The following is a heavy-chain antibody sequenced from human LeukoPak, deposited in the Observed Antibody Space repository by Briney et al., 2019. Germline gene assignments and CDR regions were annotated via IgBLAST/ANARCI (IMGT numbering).Heavy chain of an antibody. CDR2: IKPDGREN. J-gene: IGHJ4*02. CDR3: ARERRGSNYWYYDY. CDR1: GFTFSSYA. V-gene: IGHV3-7*05. Sequence: GGSLRLSCAASGFTFSSYAMSWVRQAPGKGLECVANIKPDGRENYFVDSVKGRFTISRDNAKNSLYPQMDSLRAEDTAVYYCARERRGSNYWYYDYWGQGTLVTVSS. D-gene: IGHD2-15*01.